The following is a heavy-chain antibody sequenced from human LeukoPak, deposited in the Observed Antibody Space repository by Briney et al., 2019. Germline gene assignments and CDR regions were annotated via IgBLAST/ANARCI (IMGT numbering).Heavy chain of an antibody. J-gene: IGHJ6*03. D-gene: IGHD6-13*01. Sequence: PRASVKVSCKASGGTFSSYAISWVRQAPGQGLEWMGGIIPIFGTANYAQKFQGRVTITTDESTSTAYMELSSLRSEDTAVYYCARGMGEAAMTLGQVNYYYYYMDVWGKGTTVTVSS. V-gene: IGHV1-69*05. CDR3: ARGMGEAAMTLGQVNYYYYYMDV. CDR1: GGTFSSYA. CDR2: IIPIFGTA.